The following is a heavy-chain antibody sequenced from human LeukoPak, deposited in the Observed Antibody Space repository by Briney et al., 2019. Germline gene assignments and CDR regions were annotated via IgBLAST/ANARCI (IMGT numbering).Heavy chain of an antibody. CDR3: ARDGGDTSGWYGGYYYYFMDV. J-gene: IGHJ6*03. V-gene: IGHV4-59*02. Sequence: SETLSLTCTISGGSVSSYYWSWIRQSPGKGLDWIGYVYYRGSTNYNPSLKSRVSISVDTSKNQFSLKLTSVTAADAAVYYCARDGGDTSGWYGGYYYYFMDVWGKGTTVTVSS. CDR1: GGSVSSYY. D-gene: IGHD6-19*01. CDR2: VYYRGST.